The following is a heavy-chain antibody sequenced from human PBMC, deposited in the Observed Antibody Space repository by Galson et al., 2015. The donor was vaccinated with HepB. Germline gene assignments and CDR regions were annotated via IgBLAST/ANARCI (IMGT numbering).Heavy chain of an antibody. V-gene: IGHV1-18*01. J-gene: IGHJ4*02. Sequence: SVKVSCKASGYTFTSYGISWVRQAPGQGLEWMGWISAYNGNTNYAQKLQGRVTMTTDTSTSTAYMELRSLRSDDTAVYYCARGGPNDYGDYPEYSGYDLFDYWGQGTLVTVSS. CDR1: GYTFTSYG. CDR3: ARGGPNDYGDYPEYSGYDLFDY. CDR2: ISAYNGNT. D-gene: IGHD5-12*01.